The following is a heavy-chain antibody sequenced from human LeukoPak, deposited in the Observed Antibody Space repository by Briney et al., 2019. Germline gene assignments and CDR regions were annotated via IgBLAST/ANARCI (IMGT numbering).Heavy chain of an antibody. CDR2: ISGSGNFT. J-gene: IGHJ4*02. Sequence: PGGSLRLSCVASGFTFSSYAMSWVRQAPGKGLQWVSSISGSGNFTFYTDSVKGRFTISRDNSKNTLYVQMNSLRAQNTGVSYCASEAVYYDILTGYFPADYWGQRTLVTVSS. CDR3: ASEAVYYDILTGYFPADY. D-gene: IGHD3-9*01. CDR1: GFTFSSYA. V-gene: IGHV3-23*01.